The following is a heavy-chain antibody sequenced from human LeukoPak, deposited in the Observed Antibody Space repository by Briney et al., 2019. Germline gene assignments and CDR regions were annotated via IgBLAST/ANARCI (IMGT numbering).Heavy chain of an antibody. CDR2: ISGSGGST. CDR3: AKDRPGIAAAGSRGGFDY. CDR1: GFTFSSYA. V-gene: IGHV3-23*01. Sequence: GGSLRLSCAASGFTFSSYAMSWVRQAPGKGLEWVSAISGSGGSTYYADSAKGRVTISRDNSKNTLYLQMNSLRAEDTAVYYCAKDRPGIAAAGSRGGFDYWGQGTLVTVSS. D-gene: IGHD6-13*01. J-gene: IGHJ4*02.